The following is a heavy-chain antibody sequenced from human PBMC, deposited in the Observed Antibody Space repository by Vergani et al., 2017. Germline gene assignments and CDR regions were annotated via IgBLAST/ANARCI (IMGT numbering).Heavy chain of an antibody. CDR1: GYTFTNYA. CDR2: INTGNGNT. V-gene: IGHV1-3*04. D-gene: IGHD6-13*01. CDR3: ARANIPGIAAAGRFQH. Sequence: QVQLVQSGAEVKKPGASVKVSCKASGYTFTNYAMHWVRQAPGHRLEWMGWINTGNGNTKYSQKFQGRVTITRETSASTAYMELSSLRSEDTAVYYCARANIPGIAAAGRFQHWGQGTLVTVSS. J-gene: IGHJ1*01.